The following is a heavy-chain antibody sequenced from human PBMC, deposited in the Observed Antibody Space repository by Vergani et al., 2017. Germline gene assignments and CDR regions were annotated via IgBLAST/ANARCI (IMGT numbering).Heavy chain of an antibody. D-gene: IGHD2-15*01. Sequence: QVQLVQSGAEVKKPGASVKVSCRASGYTFTSYGITWVRQAPGQGLEWMVWISAYNGNTNYAQKLQGRATMTTDTSTSTAYMDVRSLRSDDTAVYYCAXDGGYCSAGSWPNGFDPWGQGTLVTVSS. J-gene: IGHJ5*02. CDR3: AXDGGYCSAGSWPNGFDP. CDR2: ISAYNGNT. CDR1: GYTFTSYG. V-gene: IGHV1-18*04.